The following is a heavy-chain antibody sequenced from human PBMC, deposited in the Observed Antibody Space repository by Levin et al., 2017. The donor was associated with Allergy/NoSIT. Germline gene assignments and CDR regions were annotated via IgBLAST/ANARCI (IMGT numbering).Heavy chain of an antibody. V-gene: IGHV4-39*01. CDR2: IYYSGST. Sequence: GSLRLSCTVSGGSISTSDHYWDWIRQPPGKGLEWIGNIYYSGSTYYNPSLKSRVTISVDTSKNQFSLKLSSVSAADTALYYCAKSRGGDSTYYYYYGMDVWGQGTTVTVSS. J-gene: IGHJ6*02. CDR1: GGSISTSDHY. CDR3: AKSRGGDSTYYYYYGMDV. D-gene: IGHD2-21*01.